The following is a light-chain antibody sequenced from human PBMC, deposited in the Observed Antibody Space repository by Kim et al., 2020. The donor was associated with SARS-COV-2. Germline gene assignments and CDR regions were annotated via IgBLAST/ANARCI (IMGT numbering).Light chain of an antibody. CDR2: DAS. CDR1: QSISNY. J-gene: IGKJ5*01. Sequence: DIQMTQSPSSLSASVRDRVTITCRANQSISNYLNWYQQKPGKAPKVLIYDASSLQSGVPSRFSGSGSGTDFTLTINSLQPEDFATYYCQQSYNSPSTFGQGTRLEIK. V-gene: IGKV1-39*01. CDR3: QQSYNSPST.